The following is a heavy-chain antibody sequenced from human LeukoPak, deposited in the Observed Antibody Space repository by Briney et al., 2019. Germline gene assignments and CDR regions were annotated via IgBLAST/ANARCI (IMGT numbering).Heavy chain of an antibody. V-gene: IGHV1-18*04. CDR3: ARDVATVTTLNWFDP. CDR1: GYTFTSYG. J-gene: IGHJ5*02. CDR2: ISAYNGNT. Sequence: ASVKVSCKSSGYTFTSYGISWVRQAPGHGLEWMGWISAYNGNTNYAQKLQVRVTMTTDTSTSTAYMELRSLRSDDTAVYYCARDVATVTTLNWFDPWGQGTLVTVSS. D-gene: IGHD4-17*01.